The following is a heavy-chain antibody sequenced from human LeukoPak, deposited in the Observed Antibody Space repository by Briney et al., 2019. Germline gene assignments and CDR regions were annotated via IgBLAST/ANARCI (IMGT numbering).Heavy chain of an antibody. J-gene: IGHJ3*02. Sequence: GASVKVSCKASGYTFTGYYLHWVRQAPGQGLEWMGRINPNSGGTNYAQKFQGRVTVTRDTSISTAYMELSGLRSDDTAVYYCATHQGLNWEPETNAFDIWGQGTMVTVSS. D-gene: IGHD1-26*01. CDR3: ATHQGLNWEPETNAFDI. CDR1: GYTFTGYY. V-gene: IGHV1-2*06. CDR2: INPNSGGT.